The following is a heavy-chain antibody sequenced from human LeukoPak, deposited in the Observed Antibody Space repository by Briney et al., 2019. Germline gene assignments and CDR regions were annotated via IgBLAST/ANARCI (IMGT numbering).Heavy chain of an antibody. CDR1: GGSISSYY. J-gene: IGHJ4*02. V-gene: IGHV4-4*07. D-gene: IGHD6-6*01. CDR3: AREGSMTARPFVSIDY. Sequence: SETLSLTCTVSGGSISSYYWSWIRQPAGKGLEWIGRIHTSGSTDYNPSLKSRVTISVDTSKNQFSLKLRSVTAADTAVYYCAREGSMTARPFVSIDYWGQGTLVTVSS. CDR2: IHTSGST.